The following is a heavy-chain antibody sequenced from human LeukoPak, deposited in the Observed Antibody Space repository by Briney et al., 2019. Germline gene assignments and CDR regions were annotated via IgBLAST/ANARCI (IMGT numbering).Heavy chain of an antibody. D-gene: IGHD6-13*01. Sequence: GGSLRLSCAASGFTFSSYWMYWVRQAPGKGLVWVSRINSDGSSTNYADSVKGRFTISRDNSKNTLYLQMNSLRAEDTAVYFCANSQRSSWNYYFDHWGQGTLVTVSS. CDR3: ANSQRSSWNYYFDH. V-gene: IGHV3-74*01. CDR1: GFTFSSYW. J-gene: IGHJ4*02. CDR2: INSDGSST.